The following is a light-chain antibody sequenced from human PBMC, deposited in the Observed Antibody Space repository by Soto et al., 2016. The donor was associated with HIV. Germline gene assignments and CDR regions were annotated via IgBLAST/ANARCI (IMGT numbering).Light chain of an antibody. CDR1: QDISNY. Sequence: DIQMTQSPSSLSASVGDRVTITCRASQDISNYLAWLQQKPGQAPKSLIHAASNLQSGVPPKFIGSGSGTYFTPTITSLQPEDFATYYCQQYARYPPTFGQGTKVEIK. J-gene: IGKJ2*01. CDR3: QQYARYPPT. V-gene: IGKV1-16*02. CDR2: AAS.